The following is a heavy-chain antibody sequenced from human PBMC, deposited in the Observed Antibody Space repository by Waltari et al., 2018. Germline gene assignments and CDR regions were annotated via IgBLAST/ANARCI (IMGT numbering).Heavy chain of an antibody. CDR1: GFTFSNYI. CDR3: ARDLITVIHGALGY. CDR2: ITYDGSNK. D-gene: IGHD3-22*01. Sequence: QVQLVESGGGVVQPGRSLRLSCAASGFTFSNYIMHWVRQAPGKGLEWVAVITYDGSNKFYADSVKGRFTISGVNSKNTLYLQMNGLRVEDTAVYFCARDLITVIHGALGYWGQGTLVTVSS. V-gene: IGHV3-30-3*01. J-gene: IGHJ4*02.